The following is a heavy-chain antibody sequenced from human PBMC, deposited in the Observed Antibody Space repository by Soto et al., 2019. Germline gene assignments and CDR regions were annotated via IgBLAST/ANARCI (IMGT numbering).Heavy chain of an antibody. Sequence: GASVKVCCKSSGYTFTSYYMHWVRQAPGQGLEWMGIINPSGGSTSYAQKFQGRVTMTRDTSTSTVYMELSSLRSEDTAVYYCARVAYYDSSGYYPQEVNFDYWGQGTLVTVSS. J-gene: IGHJ4*02. D-gene: IGHD3-22*01. CDR2: INPSGGST. V-gene: IGHV1-46*01. CDR3: ARVAYYDSSGYYPQEVNFDY. CDR1: GYTFTSYY.